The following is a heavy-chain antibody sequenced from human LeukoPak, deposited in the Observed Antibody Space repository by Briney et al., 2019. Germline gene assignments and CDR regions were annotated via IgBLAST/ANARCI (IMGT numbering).Heavy chain of an antibody. CDR3: ARDSTYYYDSDHAFDI. D-gene: IGHD3-22*01. Sequence: PSETLSLTCTVSGGSISSYYWSWIRQPAGKGLEWIGRIYTSGGTNYNPSLKSRVTMSVDTSKNQFSLKLSSVTAADTAVYYCARDSTYYYDSDHAFDIWGQGTMVTVSS. CDR2: IYTSGGT. V-gene: IGHV4-4*07. CDR1: GGSISSYY. J-gene: IGHJ3*02.